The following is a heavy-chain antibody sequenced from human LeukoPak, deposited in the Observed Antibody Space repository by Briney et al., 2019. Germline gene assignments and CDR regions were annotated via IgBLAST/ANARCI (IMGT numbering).Heavy chain of an antibody. CDR2: IYHSGST. CDR1: GGSISSSNW. V-gene: IGHV4-4*02. J-gene: IGHJ4*02. D-gene: IGHD6-13*01. Sequence: SGTLSLTCAVSGGSISSSNWWSWVRQPPGKGLEWIGEIYHSGSTNYNPSLKSRVTISVDKSKNQFSLKLSSVTAADTAVYYCARATIAAAKNFDYWGQGTLATVSS. CDR3: ARATIAAAKNFDY.